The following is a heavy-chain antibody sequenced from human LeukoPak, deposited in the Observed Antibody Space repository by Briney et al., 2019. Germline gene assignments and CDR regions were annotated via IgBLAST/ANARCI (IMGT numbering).Heavy chain of an antibody. CDR1: GFTFSGYS. V-gene: IGHV3-21*01. D-gene: IGHD3-22*01. CDR2: ISSSSSCI. Sequence: PGGSLRLSCAASGFTFSGYSMNWVRQAPGKGLEWVSSISSSSSCIYYADSVKGRFTISRDNAKNSLYLQMNSLRAEDTAVYYCARDLEYYYDSSGYYGYYFDYWGQGTLVTVSS. CDR3: ARDLEYYYDSSGYYGYYFDY. J-gene: IGHJ4*02.